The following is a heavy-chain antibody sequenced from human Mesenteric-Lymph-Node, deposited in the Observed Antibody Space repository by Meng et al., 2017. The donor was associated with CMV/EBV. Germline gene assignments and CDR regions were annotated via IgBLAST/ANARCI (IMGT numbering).Heavy chain of an antibody. D-gene: IGHD2-2*01. CDR1: GFTFSNYS. CDR3: ASDWGDILVVPAAMKVIHYAMDV. CDR2: ISTSSSHI. V-gene: IGHV3-21*01. J-gene: IGHJ6*02. Sequence: GGSLRLSCAASGFTFSNYSMSWVRQAPGKGLEWVSSISTSSSHIYYADSVKGRFTISRDDAQNSLHLQMNSLRAEDAAVYHCASDWGDILVVPAAMKVIHYAMDVWGQGTTVTVSS.